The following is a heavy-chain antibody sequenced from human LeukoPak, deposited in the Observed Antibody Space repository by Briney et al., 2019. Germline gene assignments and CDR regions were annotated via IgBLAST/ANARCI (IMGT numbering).Heavy chain of an antibody. Sequence: GASVKVSCKASGYTFTGYYMYWVRQAPGQGLEGMGWINPNSGGTNYAQKFQGRVTMTRDTSITTAYMELSRLRSDDTAMYYCARAHGDILAANWFDPWGQGTLVTVSP. CDR3: ARAHGDILAANWFDP. CDR2: INPNSGGT. J-gene: IGHJ5*02. CDR1: GYTFTGYY. D-gene: IGHD4-17*01. V-gene: IGHV1-2*02.